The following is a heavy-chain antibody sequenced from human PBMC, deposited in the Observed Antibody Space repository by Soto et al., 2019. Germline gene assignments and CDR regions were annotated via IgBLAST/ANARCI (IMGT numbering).Heavy chain of an antibody. CDR3: ARVRDPPAYCGCDCYSHYYYCMDF. D-gene: IGHD2-21*02. Sequence: SVKVSCKASGGTFSSYAISWVRQAPGQGLEWMGGIIPIFGTANYAQKFQGRVTITADESTSTAYMELSSLRSEDTAVYYCARVRDPPAYCGCDCYSHYYYCMDFSGQATTVTVFS. J-gene: IGHJ6*01. CDR2: IIPIFGTA. CDR1: GGTFSSYA. V-gene: IGHV1-69*13.